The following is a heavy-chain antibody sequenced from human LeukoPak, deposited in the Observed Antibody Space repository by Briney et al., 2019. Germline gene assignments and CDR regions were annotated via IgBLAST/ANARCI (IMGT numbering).Heavy chain of an antibody. CDR2: IIPIFGTA. CDR3: AREVRWFGELGDAFDI. D-gene: IGHD3-10*01. J-gene: IGHJ3*02. V-gene: IGHV1-69*13. CDR1: GGTFSSYA. Sequence: SVKVSFKASGGTFSSYAISWVRQAPGQGLEWMGGIIPIFGTANYAQKFQGRVTITADESTSTAYMELRSLRSEDTAVYYCAREVRWFGELGDAFDIWGQGTMVTVSS.